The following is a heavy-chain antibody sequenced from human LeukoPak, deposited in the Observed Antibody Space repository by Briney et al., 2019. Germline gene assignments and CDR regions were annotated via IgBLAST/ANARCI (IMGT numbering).Heavy chain of an antibody. V-gene: IGHV3-9*01. D-gene: IGHD3-9*01. Sequence: GGSLRLSCAASGFTFDDYAMHWVRQAPGKGLEWVSGISWNSGSIGYADSVKGRFTISRDNAKNSLYLQMNSLRAEDTAVYYCARDGVLRHFDWLYYFDYWGQGTLVTVSS. J-gene: IGHJ4*02. CDR3: ARDGVLRHFDWLYYFDY. CDR2: ISWNSGSI. CDR1: GFTFDDYA.